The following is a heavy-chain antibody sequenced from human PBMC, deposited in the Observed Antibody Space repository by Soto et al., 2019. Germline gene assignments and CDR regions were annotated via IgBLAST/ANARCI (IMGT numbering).Heavy chain of an antibody. V-gene: IGHV1-69*01. Sequence: QVQLVQSGAEVKKPGSSVKVSCKASGGTFGSYAITWVRRAPGQGLEWLGGIIPILNSPAYAQKFQARVVITADEITNTAYMELNSLRFDDTVVYYCAREAPYCTSATGPKFYDMDVWGQGTTVNVAS. J-gene: IGHJ6*02. CDR2: IIPILNSP. CDR1: GGTFGSYA. CDR3: AREAPYCTSATGPKFYDMDV. D-gene: IGHD2-2*01.